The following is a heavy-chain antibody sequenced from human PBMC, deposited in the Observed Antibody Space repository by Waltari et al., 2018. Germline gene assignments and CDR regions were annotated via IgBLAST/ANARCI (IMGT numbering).Heavy chain of an antibody. CDR3: AKADGNPWNFEYYGMDV. CDR1: GFMFRGYG. V-gene: IGHV3-30*18. Sequence: QVHLMESGGGVVQPGRSLRLSCAAPGFMFRGYGMHWVRQAPGKGLEWVAVISHEGRKEYYGDAVKGRFNISRDNSKNIVYLQMNSLRGDDTAVYHCAKADGNPWNFEYYGMDVWGPGTTVTVSS. CDR2: ISHEGRKE. J-gene: IGHJ6*02. D-gene: IGHD3-16*01.